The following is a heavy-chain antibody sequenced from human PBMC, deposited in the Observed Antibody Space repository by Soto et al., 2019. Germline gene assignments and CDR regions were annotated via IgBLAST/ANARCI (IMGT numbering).Heavy chain of an antibody. J-gene: IGHJ4*02. CDR2: VYYSGST. CDR1: GGSVSSSSYY. D-gene: IGHD4-17*01. CDR3: ARTTTTVTTHFDY. Sequence: SETLSLTCTVSGGSVSSSSYYWGWVRQPPGKGLEWIGNVYYSGSTYYNPSLESRVTISVDKSKNQFSLKLSSVTAADTAVYYCARTTTTVTTHFDYWGQGTLVTVSS. V-gene: IGHV4-39*07.